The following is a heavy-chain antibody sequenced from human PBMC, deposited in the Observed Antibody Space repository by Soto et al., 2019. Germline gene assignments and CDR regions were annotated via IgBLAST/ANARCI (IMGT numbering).Heavy chain of an antibody. Sequence: QVQLVQSGAEVKKPGSSVKVSCKASGGTFSSYAISWVRQAPGQGLEWMGGIIPIFGTANYAQKFQGRVTTTADESTSTAYMELSSLRSEDTAVYYCARDWVAFYRSNDAFDIWGQGTMVTVSS. J-gene: IGHJ3*02. CDR3: ARDWVAFYRSNDAFDI. D-gene: IGHD2-15*01. CDR2: IIPIFGTA. CDR1: GGTFSSYA. V-gene: IGHV1-69*01.